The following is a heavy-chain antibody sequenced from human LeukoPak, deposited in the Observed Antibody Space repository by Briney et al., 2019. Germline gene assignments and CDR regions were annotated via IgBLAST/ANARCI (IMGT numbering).Heavy chain of an antibody. CDR2: FGPEDGET. Sequence: ASVKVSCKVSGYTLTELSMHWVRQAPGKGLEWMGCFGPEDGETIYAQKFQGRVTMTEDTSTDTAYMELSSLRSEDTAVYYCATVSMTRGRGYIDYWGQGTLVTVSS. D-gene: IGHD3-16*01. J-gene: IGHJ4*02. CDR1: GYTLTELS. V-gene: IGHV1-24*01. CDR3: ATVSMTRGRGYIDY.